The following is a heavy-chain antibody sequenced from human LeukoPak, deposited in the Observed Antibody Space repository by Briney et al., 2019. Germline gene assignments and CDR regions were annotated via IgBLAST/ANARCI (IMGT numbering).Heavy chain of an antibody. D-gene: IGHD2-2*01. J-gene: IGHJ6*03. CDR1: GYSFTSYW. CDR3: ARHVPDIRYCSSTSCYYYYYYMDV. Sequence: GESLQISCKGSGYSFTSYWIGWVRQMPGKGLEWMGIIYPGDSDTRYSPSFQGQVTISAGKSISTAYLQWSSLKASDTAMYYCARHVPDIRYCSSTSCYYYYYYMDVWGKGTTVTVSS. CDR2: IYPGDSDT. V-gene: IGHV5-51*01.